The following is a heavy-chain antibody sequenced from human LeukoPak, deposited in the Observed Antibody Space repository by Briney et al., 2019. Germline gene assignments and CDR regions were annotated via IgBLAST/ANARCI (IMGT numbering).Heavy chain of an antibody. J-gene: IGHJ4*02. D-gene: IGHD3-9*01. V-gene: IGHV3-64D*06. CDR1: GFTFSSYA. Sequence: PGGSLRLSCSASGFTFSSYAMHWDRQAPGKGLEYVSAISSNGGSTYYADSVKGRFTISRDNSKNTLYLQMSSLRAEDTAVYYCVKWDYDILTGSFDYWGQGTLVTVSS. CDR3: VKWDYDILTGSFDY. CDR2: ISSNGGST.